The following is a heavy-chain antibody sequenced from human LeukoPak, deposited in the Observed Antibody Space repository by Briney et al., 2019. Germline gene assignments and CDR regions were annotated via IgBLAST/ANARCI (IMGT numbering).Heavy chain of an antibody. CDR1: GFTFSLYS. V-gene: IGHV3-48*02. D-gene: IGHD2-21*02. Sequence: GGSLRLSCAASGFTFSLYSMNWVRQAPGKGLEWVSYISSNGHMIHYADSVKGRLTVSRDNAKNSLYLQMNSLRDEDTAVYYCARDDGDCHGDDCILRGPYFFDSWGQGTLVTVSS. CDR3: ARDDGDCHGDDCILRGPYFFDS. CDR2: ISSNGHMI. J-gene: IGHJ4*02.